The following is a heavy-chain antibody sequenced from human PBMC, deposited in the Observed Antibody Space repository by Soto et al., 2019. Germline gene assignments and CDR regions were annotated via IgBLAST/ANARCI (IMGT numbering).Heavy chain of an antibody. CDR3: ASLGDYYGSGSYYRTYYYYGMDV. D-gene: IGHD3-10*01. J-gene: IGHJ6*02. CDR2: INHSGST. CDR1: GGSFSGYY. Sequence: SETLSLTCAVYGGSFSGYYWSWIRQPPGTGLEWIGEINHSGSTNYNPSLKSRVTISVDTSKNQFSLKLSSVTAADTAVYYCASLGDYYGSGSYYRTYYYYGMDVWGQGTTVTVSS. V-gene: IGHV4-34*01.